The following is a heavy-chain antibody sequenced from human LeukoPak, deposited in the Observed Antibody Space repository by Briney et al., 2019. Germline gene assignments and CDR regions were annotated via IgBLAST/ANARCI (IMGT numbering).Heavy chain of an antibody. V-gene: IGHV1-18*01. CDR1: GYTFTSYG. D-gene: IGHD3-10*01. J-gene: IGHJ4*02. Sequence: GASVKVSCKASGYTFTSYGIRWGRQAPGQGLEWMGWISAYNGNTNYAQKLQGRVTMTTDTSTSTAYMELRSLRSDDTAVYYCARDHWRVSGSGSSDYRGQGTLVTVSS. CDR2: ISAYNGNT. CDR3: ARDHWRVSGSGSSDY.